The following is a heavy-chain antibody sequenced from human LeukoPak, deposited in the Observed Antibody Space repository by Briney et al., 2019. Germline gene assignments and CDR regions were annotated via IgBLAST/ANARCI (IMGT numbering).Heavy chain of an antibody. CDR2: IRYDGSNK. D-gene: IGHD2-2*01. V-gene: IGHV3-30*02. CDR1: GFTFSSYG. CDR3: ANDGYCSSTSCLAYNYYMDV. J-gene: IGHJ6*03. Sequence: GGSLRLSCAASGFTFSSYGMHWVRQAPDKGLEWVAFIRYDGSNKYYADSVKGRFTISRDNSKNTLYLQMNSLRAEDTAVYYCANDGYCSSTSCLAYNYYMDVWGKGTTVTVSS.